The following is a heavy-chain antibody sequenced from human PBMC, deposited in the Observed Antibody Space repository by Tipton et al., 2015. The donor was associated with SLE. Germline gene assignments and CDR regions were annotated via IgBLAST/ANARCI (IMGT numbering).Heavy chain of an antibody. CDR2: INHTGST. CDR1: GGSFSGYY. J-gene: IGHJ4*02. CDR3: ARDRVVQWLEEGGAYFDY. D-gene: IGHD6-19*01. Sequence: TLSLTCAVYGGSFSGYYWSWIRQTPGKGLEWIGEINHTGSTNYNPSLKSRVTISVDTSKNQFSLKLSSVTAADTAVYYCARDRVVQWLEEGGAYFDYWGQGTRVLVSP. V-gene: IGHV4-34*01.